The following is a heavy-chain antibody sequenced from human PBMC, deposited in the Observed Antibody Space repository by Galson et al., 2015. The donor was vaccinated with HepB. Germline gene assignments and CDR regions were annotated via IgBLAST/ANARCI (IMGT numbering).Heavy chain of an antibody. CDR3: VKGLKWELPCGH. CDR2: ISINGGST. J-gene: IGHJ4*02. Sequence: SLRLSCAASGYTFSSYGMHWVRQAPGKGLEWVSAISINGGSTYYAGSVKGRFTISRDNSKNTLYLQMSSLRVEDTALYYCVKGLKWELPCGHWGQGTLVTVSS. V-gene: IGHV3-23*01. D-gene: IGHD1-26*01. CDR1: GYTFSSYG.